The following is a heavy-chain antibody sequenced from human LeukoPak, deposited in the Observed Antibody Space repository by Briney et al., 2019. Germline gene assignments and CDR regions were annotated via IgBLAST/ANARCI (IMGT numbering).Heavy chain of an antibody. CDR1: GGSISSSSYY. CDR2: IYYSGST. J-gene: IGHJ4*02. V-gene: IGHV4-39*01. CDR3: ARQGPGVGPGDY. Sequence: SETLSLTCTVSGGSISSSSYYWGWIRQPPGKGLEWIGSIYYSGSTYYNPSLKSRVTISVDTSKNQFSLKLSSVTAADTAVYYCARQGPGVGPGDYWGQGTLVTVSS.